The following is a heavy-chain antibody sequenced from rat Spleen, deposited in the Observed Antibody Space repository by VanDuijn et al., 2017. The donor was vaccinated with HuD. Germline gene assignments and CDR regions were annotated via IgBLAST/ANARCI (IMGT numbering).Heavy chain of an antibody. CDR2: VSYEGSST. Sequence: EVHLVESGGGLVQPGRSLKLSCAASGFTFSDYYMAWVRQAPKKGLEWVASVSYEGSSTYYGDSVKGRFTISRNNAKSTLYLQINSMRSEDKATYYCARGTRNYSSYGGFAYWGQGTLVTVFS. CDR3: ARGTRNYSSYGGFAY. V-gene: IGHV5-22*01. D-gene: IGHD1-2*01. CDR1: GFTFSDYY. J-gene: IGHJ3*01.